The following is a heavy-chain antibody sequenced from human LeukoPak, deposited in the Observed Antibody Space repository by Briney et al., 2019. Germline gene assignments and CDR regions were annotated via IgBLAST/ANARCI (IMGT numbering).Heavy chain of an antibody. CDR1: GGSIGSSSYY. CDR3: ARLRVVTRFDY. V-gene: IGHV4-39*01. CDR2: IYYSGST. J-gene: IGHJ4*02. Sequence: SETLSLTCTVSGGSIGSSSYYWGWIRQPPGAGLEWIGIIYYSGSTYYNPSLTSRVTISVVTSKNQFSLKLSSVTAADTAVYYCARLRVVTRFDYWGQGTLVTVSS. D-gene: IGHD3-3*01.